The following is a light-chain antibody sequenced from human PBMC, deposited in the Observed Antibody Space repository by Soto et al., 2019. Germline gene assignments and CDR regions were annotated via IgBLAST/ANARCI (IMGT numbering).Light chain of an antibody. V-gene: IGKV1-9*01. CDR1: QGISSY. J-gene: IGKJ5*01. Sequence: DIQLTQYPSFLSASVGDRVTITCRASQGISSYLAWYQQKPGKAPKLLIYAASTLQSGVPLRFSGSGSGTSFTLTISSLQPEDFATYYCQQLLSYPITFGQRTLLEVK. CDR2: AAS. CDR3: QQLLSYPIT.